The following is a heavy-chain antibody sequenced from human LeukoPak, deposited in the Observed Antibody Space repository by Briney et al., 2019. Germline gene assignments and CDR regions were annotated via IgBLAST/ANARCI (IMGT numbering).Heavy chain of an antibody. CDR1: GFTFDDYA. CDR2: ISGSGGST. CDR3: AKDLLRFGESCFDY. J-gene: IGHJ4*02. D-gene: IGHD3-10*01. Sequence: PGGSLRLSCAASGFTFDDYAMHWVRQAPGKGLEWVSAISGSGGSTYYADSVKGRFTISRDNSKNTLYLQMNSLRAEDTAVYYCAKDLLRFGESCFDYWGQGTLVTVSS. V-gene: IGHV3-23*01.